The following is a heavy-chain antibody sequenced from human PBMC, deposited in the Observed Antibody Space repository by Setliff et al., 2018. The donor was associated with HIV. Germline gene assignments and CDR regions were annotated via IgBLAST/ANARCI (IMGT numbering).Heavy chain of an antibody. J-gene: IGHJ4*02. CDR2: TYYSGGT. CDR3: ARNGVGDAPFDS. CDR1: GDSINSHY. Sequence: ETLSLTCTVSGDSINSHYWSWIRQPPGKGLVWIGFTYYSGGTNYNPSLKSRVTISVDTSKNHFSLNLTSVTAADTAIYYCARNGVGDAPFDSWGQGTLVTVPQ. V-gene: IGHV4-59*11. D-gene: IGHD3-3*01.